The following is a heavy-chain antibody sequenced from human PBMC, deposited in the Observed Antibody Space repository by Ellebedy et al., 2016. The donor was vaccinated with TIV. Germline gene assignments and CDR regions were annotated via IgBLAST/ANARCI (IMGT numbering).Heavy chain of an antibody. J-gene: IGHJ4*02. CDR2: IKQDGSEK. D-gene: IGHD6-19*01. CDR3: ARDQWLGRAYYFDY. V-gene: IGHV3-7*01. CDR1: GFTFSDYW. Sequence: GGSLRLSCVASGFTFSDYWMSWVRQAPGKGLEWVANIKQDGSEKNYVDSVKGRFSISRDNTKNSLYLQMNSLGDEDTSVYYCARDQWLGRAYYFDYWGQGTLVTVSS.